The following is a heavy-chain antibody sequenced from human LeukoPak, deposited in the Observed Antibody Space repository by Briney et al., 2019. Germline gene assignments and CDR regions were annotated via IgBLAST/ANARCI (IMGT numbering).Heavy chain of an antibody. CDR1: GFTFSSDA. CDR3: AKDRYSYGYTDAFDI. CDR2: ISGSGGST. J-gene: IGHJ3*02. D-gene: IGHD5-18*01. Sequence: GGSLRLSCAASGFTFSSDAMSWVRQAPGKGLEWVSAISGSGGSTYYADSVKGRFTISRDNSKNTLYLQMNSLRAEDTAVYYCAKDRYSYGYTDAFDIWGQGTMVTVSS. V-gene: IGHV3-23*01.